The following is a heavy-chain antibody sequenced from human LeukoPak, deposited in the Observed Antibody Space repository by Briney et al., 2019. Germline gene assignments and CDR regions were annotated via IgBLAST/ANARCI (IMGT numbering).Heavy chain of an antibody. D-gene: IGHD6-19*01. CDR2: IIPIFGTA. CDR1: GGTFSSYA. V-gene: IGHV1-69*05. J-gene: IGHJ4*02. CDR3: ARALGLAVAGHFDY. Sequence: SVKVSCKASGGTFSSYATSWVRQAPGQGLEWMGRIIPIFGTANYAQKFQGRVTITTDESTSTAYMELSSLRSEDTAVYYCARALGLAVAGHFDYWGQGTLVTVSS.